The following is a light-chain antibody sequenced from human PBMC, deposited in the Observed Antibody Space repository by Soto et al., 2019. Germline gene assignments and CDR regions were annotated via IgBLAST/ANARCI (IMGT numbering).Light chain of an antibody. CDR2: GAS. J-gene: IGKJ3*01. CDR3: QQYGSSPPIT. V-gene: IGKV3-20*01. CDR1: QSVSSTY. Sequence: EIVLTQSPGTLSLSPGDRATLSCRASQSVSSTYLAWYQQKPGQAPRLLLYGASTRATGIPDRFSGTGSGTDFTLTISRLEPEDFAVYDCQQYGSSPPITFGPGTKVDIK.